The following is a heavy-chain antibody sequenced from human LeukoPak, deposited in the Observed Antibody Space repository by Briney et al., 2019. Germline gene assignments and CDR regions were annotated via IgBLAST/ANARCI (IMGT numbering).Heavy chain of an antibody. Sequence: GGSLRLSCAASGFTFSTYWMSWVRQTPGKGLEWVVNIKQDGSEKYYVDSVKGRFTISRDNAQNSLYLQMNSLRAEDTAVYYCAELGITMIGGVWGKGTTVTISS. CDR2: IKQDGSEK. V-gene: IGHV3-7*01. CDR1: GFTFSTYW. D-gene: IGHD3-10*02. J-gene: IGHJ6*04. CDR3: AELGITMIGGV.